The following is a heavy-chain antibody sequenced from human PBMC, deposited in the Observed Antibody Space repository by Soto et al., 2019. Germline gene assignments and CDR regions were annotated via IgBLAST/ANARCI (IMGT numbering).Heavy chain of an antibody. J-gene: IGHJ4*02. D-gene: IGHD3-22*01. CDR1: GGSISSYY. CDR2: IHYGGST. Sequence: PSQTLSLTCTVSGGSISSYYCSWIRQPPGKGREWIGGIHYGGSTNYNPSLKSRVTISVDTSKKQFSLKLRSVTAADTAVYYCARGLHRDYASSGYYHYWGQGTMVTVSS. CDR3: ARGLHRDYASSGYYHY. V-gene: IGHV4-59*01.